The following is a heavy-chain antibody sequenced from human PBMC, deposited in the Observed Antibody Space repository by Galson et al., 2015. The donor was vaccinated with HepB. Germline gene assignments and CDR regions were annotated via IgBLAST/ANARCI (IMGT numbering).Heavy chain of an antibody. J-gene: IGHJ5*02. CDR2: IIPILGIA. D-gene: IGHD3-9*01. V-gene: IGHV1-69*04. CDR1: GGTFSSYA. CDR3: ANTYYDIYDP. Sequence: SVKVSCKASGGTFSSYAISWVRQAPGQGLEWMGRIIPILGIANHAQKFQGRVTITADKSTSTAYMELSSLRSEDTAVYYCANTYYDIYDPWGQGTLVTVSS.